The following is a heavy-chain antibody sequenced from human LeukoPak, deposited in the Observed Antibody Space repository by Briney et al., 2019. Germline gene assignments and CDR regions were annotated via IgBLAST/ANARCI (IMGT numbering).Heavy chain of an antibody. CDR3: ARHLTGLYDY. V-gene: IGHV4-39*01. CDR1: GGSISISGYY. J-gene: IGHJ4*02. D-gene: IGHD7-27*01. CDR2: IYYSGSP. Sequence: SETLSLTCTVSGGSISISGYYWGWIRQPPGKGLEWIGSIYYSGSPYYNPSLKSRITISVDTSKNQFSLKLSSVRTADTAVYYCARHLTGLYDYWGQGTLVTVSS.